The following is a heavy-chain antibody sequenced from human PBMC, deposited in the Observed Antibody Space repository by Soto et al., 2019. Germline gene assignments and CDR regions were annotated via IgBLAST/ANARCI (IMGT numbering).Heavy chain of an antibody. V-gene: IGHV3-49*03. CDR1: GFTFGDYA. J-gene: IGHJ4*02. CDR2: IRSKAYGGTT. D-gene: IGHD6-13*01. Sequence: PGGSLRLSCTASGFTFGDYAMSWFRQAPGKGLEWVGFIRSKAYGGTTEYAASVKGRFTISRDDSKSIAYLQMNSLKTEDTAVYYCTRVQAPYSSSWYSSVGYFDYWGQGTLVTVSS. CDR3: TRVQAPYSSSWYSSVGYFDY.